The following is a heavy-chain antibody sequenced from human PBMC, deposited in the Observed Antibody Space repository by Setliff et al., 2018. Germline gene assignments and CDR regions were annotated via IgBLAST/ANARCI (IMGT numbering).Heavy chain of an antibody. CDR1: AYSFTNYG. Sequence: ASVKVSCKASAYSFTNYGITWVRRAPGQGLEWMGWISAYDGNTRFAQNIQGRVTLTTDTPTSTAYMELRSLRSDDTAVYYCARSPPNRGFGCGWYGDFWGQGTLVTVSS. CDR2: ISAYDGNT. V-gene: IGHV1-18*01. CDR3: ARSPPNRGFGCGWYGDF. J-gene: IGHJ4*02. D-gene: IGHD6-19*01.